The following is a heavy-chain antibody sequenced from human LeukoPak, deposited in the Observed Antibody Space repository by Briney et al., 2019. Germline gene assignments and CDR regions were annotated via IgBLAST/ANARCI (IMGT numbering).Heavy chain of an antibody. V-gene: IGHV4-39*07. J-gene: IGHJ4*02. CDR1: GGSISSSSSY. D-gene: IGHD4-11*01. Sequence: PSETLSLTCSVSGGSISSSSSYWGWIRQPPGKGLEWIGSIYYSGSSFDNPAHKSRVTISVDTSKNQFSLKLSSVTAADTAVYYCARISRAESTVTTWDFDYWGQGTLVTVSS. CDR3: ARISRAESTVTTWDFDY. CDR2: IYYSGSS.